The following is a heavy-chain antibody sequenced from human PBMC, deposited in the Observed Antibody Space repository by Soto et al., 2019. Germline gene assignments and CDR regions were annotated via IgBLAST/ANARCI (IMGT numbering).Heavy chain of an antibody. Sequence: GGSLRLPCAASGFTFSSYGMHWVRQAPGKGLEWVAVIWYDGSNKYYADSVKGRFTISRDNSKNTLYLQMNSLRAEDTAVYYCARGNNYDILTGYYPYYYYYGMDVWGQGTTVTVSS. CDR3: ARGNNYDILTGYYPYYYYYGMDV. J-gene: IGHJ6*02. V-gene: IGHV3-33*01. CDR2: IWYDGSNK. CDR1: GFTFSSYG. D-gene: IGHD3-9*01.